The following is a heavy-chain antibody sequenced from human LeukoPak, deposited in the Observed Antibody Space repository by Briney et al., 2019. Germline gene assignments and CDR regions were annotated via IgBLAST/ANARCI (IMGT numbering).Heavy chain of an antibody. D-gene: IGHD3-16*01. V-gene: IGHV3-7*03. CDR3: AKDAQPRSRWFDP. CDR1: GFIFKDYW. Sequence: GRSLRLSCAASGFIFKDYWMIWVRQAPGKGLEWVANIKQDVSEKYYVDSVKGRFTISRDNAKNSLYLQMNTLRAEDTAMYYCAKDAQPRSRWFDPWGQGTLVTVSS. CDR2: IKQDVSEK. J-gene: IGHJ5*02.